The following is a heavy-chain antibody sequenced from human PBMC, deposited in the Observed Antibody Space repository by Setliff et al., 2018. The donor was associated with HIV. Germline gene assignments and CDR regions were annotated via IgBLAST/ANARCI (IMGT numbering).Heavy chain of an antibody. Sequence: SQTLSLTCAISGDSVSSKSAAWNWLRQSPSRGLEWLGRTYYRSKWNSDYAPSVKSRVTINPDTSKNQFSLQVNSVTPEDAAVYYCARVFVGSGNYYTHYFDCWGQGTLVTAPQ. CDR3: ARVFVGSGNYYTHYFDC. CDR2: TYYRSKWNS. V-gene: IGHV6-1*01. CDR1: GDSVSSKSAA. J-gene: IGHJ4*02. D-gene: IGHD3-10*01.